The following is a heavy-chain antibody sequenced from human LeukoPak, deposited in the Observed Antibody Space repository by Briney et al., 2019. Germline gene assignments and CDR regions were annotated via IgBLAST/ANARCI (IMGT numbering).Heavy chain of an antibody. J-gene: IGHJ4*02. D-gene: IGHD1-7*01. CDR3: ATAGNYRFDY. CDR1: GFYYNNYG. V-gene: IGHV3-23*01. Sequence: PGGSLRLSCVASGFYYNNYGMNWVRQAPGKGLEWVAGITANSAGRYYADSVQGRFTISRDNAKNTLYLQMDSLRADDTAVYYCATAGNYRFDYWGQGTLVTVSS. CDR2: ITANSAGR.